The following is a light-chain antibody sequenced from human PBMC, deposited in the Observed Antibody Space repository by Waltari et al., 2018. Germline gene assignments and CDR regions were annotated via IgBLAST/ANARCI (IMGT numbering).Light chain of an antibody. J-gene: IGKJ4*01. Sequence: EIVMTQSPAILSVSPGEGATLPCRASQSVGSSLAWSQQKPGQAPRLLIFGASTRATGIPARFSGSGSGTEFTLSITSLQSEDSALYFCQHYNKLPLTFGGGTKVEIK. CDR1: QSVGSS. CDR2: GAS. CDR3: QHYNKLPLT. V-gene: IGKV3-15*01.